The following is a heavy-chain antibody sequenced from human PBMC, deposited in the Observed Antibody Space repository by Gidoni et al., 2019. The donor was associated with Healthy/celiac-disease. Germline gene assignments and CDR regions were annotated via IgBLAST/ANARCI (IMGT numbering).Heavy chain of an antibody. CDR2: SKSKTDGGTT. J-gene: IGHJ4*02. CDR1: GFTFSNAW. Sequence: EVQLVESGGGLVKPGGSLRLSCAASGFTFSNAWMSWVRPAPGKGLEWVGRSKSKTDGGTTDYAAPVKGRFTISRDDSKNTLYLQMNSLKTEDTAVYYCTTEGGYFDYWGQGTLVTVSS. V-gene: IGHV3-15*01. CDR3: TTEGGYFDY. D-gene: IGHD3-16*01.